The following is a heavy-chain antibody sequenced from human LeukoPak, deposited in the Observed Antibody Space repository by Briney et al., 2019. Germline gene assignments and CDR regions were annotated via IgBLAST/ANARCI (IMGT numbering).Heavy chain of an antibody. CDR1: GYTFTSYG. V-gene: IGHV1-18*01. CDR3: ARAHPARYCTSTSCYAAFDI. J-gene: IGHJ3*02. Sequence: ASVKVSCKASGYTFTSYGISWVRQAPGQGLEGMGWISAYNGNTNYAQKLQGRVTMTTDTSTSTAYMELRSLRSDDTAVYYCARAHPARYCTSTSCYAAFDIRGQGTMVTVSS. CDR2: ISAYNGNT. D-gene: IGHD2-2*01.